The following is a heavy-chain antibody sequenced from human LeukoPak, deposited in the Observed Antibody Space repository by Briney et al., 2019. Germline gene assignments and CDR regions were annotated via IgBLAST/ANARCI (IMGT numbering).Heavy chain of an antibody. CDR2: ISSSSTYI. J-gene: IGHJ4*02. CDR3: VRQYSSSCPGGY. CDR1: GFTFSTYN. Sequence: GGSLRLSCAASGFTFSTYNMNWVRQAPGKGLEWVSTISSSSTYIFYADSVKGRFTIPRDNAENSLYLQMNSLRAEDTALYYCVRQYSSSCPGGYWGQGTLVTVSS. D-gene: IGHD6-13*01. V-gene: IGHV3-21*01.